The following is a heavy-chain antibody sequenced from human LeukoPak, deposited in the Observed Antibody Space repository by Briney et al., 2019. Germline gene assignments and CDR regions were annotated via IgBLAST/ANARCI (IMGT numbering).Heavy chain of an antibody. J-gene: IGHJ4*02. D-gene: IGHD3-22*01. CDR1: GFTFSSYW. Sequence: PGGSLRLSCAASGFTFSSYWMSWVRQAPGKGLEWVANIKQDGSEKYYVDSVKGRFTISRDNAKNSLYLQMNGLRAEDTAVYYCARVHYYDSSGYRPFDYWGQGTLVTVSS. V-gene: IGHV3-7*01. CDR2: IKQDGSEK. CDR3: ARVHYYDSSGYRPFDY.